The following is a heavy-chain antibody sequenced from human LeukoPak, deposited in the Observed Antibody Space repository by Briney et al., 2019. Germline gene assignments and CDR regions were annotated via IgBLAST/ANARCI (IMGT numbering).Heavy chain of an antibody. CDR3: ARELVGAITGYGMDV. CDR1: GFTFSSYS. Sequence: GGSLRLSCAASGFTFSSYSMNWVRQAPGKGLEWVSSISSSSSYIYYADSVKGRFTISRDNAKNSLYLQMNSLRAGDTAVYYCARELVGAITGYGMDVWGQGTTVTVSS. CDR2: ISSSSSYI. V-gene: IGHV3-21*01. J-gene: IGHJ6*02. D-gene: IGHD1-26*01.